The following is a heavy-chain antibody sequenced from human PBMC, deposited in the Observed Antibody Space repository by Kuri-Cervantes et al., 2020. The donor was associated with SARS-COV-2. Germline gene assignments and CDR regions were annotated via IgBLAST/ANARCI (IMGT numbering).Heavy chain of an antibody. D-gene: IGHD3-10*01. CDR2: ISYDGSNK. Sequence: GGSLRLFCAASGFTFSSYAMHWVRQAPGKGLEWVAVISYDGSNKYYAGSVKGRFTISRDNSKNTLYLQMNSLRAEDTAVYYCARGGLPITMGDGAFDIWGQGTMVTVSS. CDR3: ARGGLPITMGDGAFDI. V-gene: IGHV3-30-3*01. CDR1: GFTFSSYA. J-gene: IGHJ3*02.